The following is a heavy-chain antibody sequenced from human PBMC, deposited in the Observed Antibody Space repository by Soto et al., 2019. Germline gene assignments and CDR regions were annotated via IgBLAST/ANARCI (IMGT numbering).Heavy chain of an antibody. CDR3: ARMESFGSLNWFDP. CDR2: MNPGSGDT. V-gene: IGHV1-8*01. J-gene: IGHJ5*02. D-gene: IGHD3-16*02. Sequence: ASVKVSCKASGYTFTNNDVSWVRQATGQGLEWMGWMNPGSGDTGYAQKFQGRVTMARDISIATAYMELNSLTSEDTAIYYCARMESFGSLNWFDPWGQGTLGTGS. CDR1: GYTFTNND.